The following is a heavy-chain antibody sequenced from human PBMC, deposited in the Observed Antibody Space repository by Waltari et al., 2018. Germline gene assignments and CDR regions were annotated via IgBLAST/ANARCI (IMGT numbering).Heavy chain of an antibody. D-gene: IGHD6-6*01. Sequence: EMQLLESGGALVQPGGSLRLSCAASGFPFSTSPINWVRQAPGQGREWVAVMTASGLMDYGDSVKGRFTISRDNSKNTLYLQMYRLRVEDTARYYCAKDEGARLAPTFGMDAWGQGTTVIVSS. CDR1: GFPFSTSP. V-gene: IGHV3-23*01. CDR3: AKDEGARLAPTFGMDA. J-gene: IGHJ6*02. CDR2: MTASGLM.